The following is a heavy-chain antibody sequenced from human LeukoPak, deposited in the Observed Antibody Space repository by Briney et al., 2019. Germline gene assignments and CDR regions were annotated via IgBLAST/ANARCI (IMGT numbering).Heavy chain of an antibody. D-gene: IGHD3-3*01. CDR1: GFTFSSYA. CDR3: AKDPPTTIFGVILYYFDY. CDR2: ISGSGGST. V-gene: IGHV3-23*01. Sequence: GGALRLSCAASGFTFSSYAMSWVRQAPGKGLEWVSAISGSGGSTYYADSVKGRFTISRDNSKNTLYLQMNSLRAEDTAVYYCAKDPPTTIFGVILYYFDYWGQGTLVTVSS. J-gene: IGHJ4*02.